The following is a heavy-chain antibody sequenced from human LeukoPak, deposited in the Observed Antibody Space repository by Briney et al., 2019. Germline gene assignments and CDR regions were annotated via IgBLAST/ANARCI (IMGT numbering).Heavy chain of an antibody. CDR2: IWYDGSNK. V-gene: IGHV3-33*01. CDR1: GFTFSSYG. CDR3: ARDRGIYYDSSSSRTQNNWFDP. D-gene: IGHD3-22*01. J-gene: IGHJ5*02. Sequence: GGSLRLSCAASGFTFSSYGMHWVRQAPGKGLEWVAVIWYDGSNKYYADSVKGRFTISRDNSKNTLYLQMNSLRAEDTAMYYCARDRGIYYDSSSSRTQNNWFDPWGQGTLVTVSS.